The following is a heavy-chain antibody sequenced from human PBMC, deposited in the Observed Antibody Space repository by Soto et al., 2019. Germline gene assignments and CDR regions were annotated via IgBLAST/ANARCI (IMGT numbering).Heavy chain of an antibody. CDR2: IITILGIA. CDR1: GDTFSTYT. Sequence: QVQLVQSGAEVKKPGSSVKVSCKASGDTFSTYTISWVRQAPGQGLEWMGRIITILGIANYAQKFQGRVTITADTFTSTAYIELSSLRSEDTAVYYCASPSVGYCTTSSCYSPFQYWGQGTLVTVSS. CDR3: ASPSVGYCTTSSCYSPFQY. V-gene: IGHV1-69*02. J-gene: IGHJ1*01. D-gene: IGHD2-2*01.